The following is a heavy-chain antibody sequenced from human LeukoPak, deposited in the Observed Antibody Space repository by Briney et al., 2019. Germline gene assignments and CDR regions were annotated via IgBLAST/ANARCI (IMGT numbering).Heavy chain of an antibody. CDR2: FYHGGST. J-gene: IGHJ4*02. CDR3: ARHSGSSSYFDY. CDR1: CYSMSSGYY. Sequence: SETLSLTCAVSCYSMSSGYYWGWIRQPPGKGLEWIGSFYHGGSTYYHPPLKSRVTRSVVTSTTQLSLKVSSVTAADTAMYYCARHSGSSSYFDYWGQGTLVTVSS. D-gene: IGHD6-6*01. V-gene: IGHV4-38-2*01.